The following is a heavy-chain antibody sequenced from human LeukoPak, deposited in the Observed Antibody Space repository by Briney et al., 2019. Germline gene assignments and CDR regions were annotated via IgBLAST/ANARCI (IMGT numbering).Heavy chain of an antibody. D-gene: IGHD3-10*01. CDR1: GYNLSSYW. CDR3: ARDGPRGGFDY. CDR2: TKQDGSEK. V-gene: IGHV3-7*01. J-gene: IGHJ4*02. Sequence: GGALRLSCAVSGYNLSSYWMSCVRQAPGKGLEWVANTKQDGSEKNYVDSVKGRFTISRDNAKNSLYLQMSSLRAEDTAVYYCARDGPRGGFDYWGQGTLVTASS.